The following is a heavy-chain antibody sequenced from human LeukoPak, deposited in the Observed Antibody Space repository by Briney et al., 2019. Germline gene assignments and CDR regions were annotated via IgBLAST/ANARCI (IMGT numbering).Heavy chain of an antibody. V-gene: IGHV3-20*04. CDR3: ASGPGYYFDY. J-gene: IGHJ4*02. CDR2: INWNGGST. CDR1: GFTFDDYG. Sequence: GESLKISCAASGFTFDDYGMSWVRQAPGKGLEWVSGINWNGGSTGYADSVRGRFTISRDNAKNSLYLQMNSLRAEDTAVYYCASGPGYYFDYWGQGTLVTVSS. D-gene: IGHD1-14*01.